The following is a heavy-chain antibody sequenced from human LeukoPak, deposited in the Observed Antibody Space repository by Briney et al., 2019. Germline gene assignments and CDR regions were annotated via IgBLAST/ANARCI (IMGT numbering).Heavy chain of an antibody. V-gene: IGHV3-48*04. J-gene: IGHJ4*02. CDR1: GFTFSSYG. Sequence: GGSLRLSCAASGFTFSSYGVNWVRQAPGKGLEWVSYISNSGSSIFYADSVKGRFTISRDNAKNSLFLQMNSLRAEDTAVYYCTRARGAGPGAHFDYWGQGTLVTVSS. CDR3: TRARGAGPGAHFDY. D-gene: IGHD3-10*01. CDR2: ISNSGSSI.